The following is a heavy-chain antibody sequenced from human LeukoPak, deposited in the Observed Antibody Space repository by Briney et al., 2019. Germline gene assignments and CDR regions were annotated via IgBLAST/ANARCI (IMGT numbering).Heavy chain of an antibody. CDR1: GFTFSTSA. J-gene: IGHJ4*02. CDR3: AKGSSHSRKGVDY. D-gene: IGHD6-13*01. CDR2: ISGGGTNT. Sequence: GGSLRLSCAASGFTFSTSAMSWVRQAPGKGLEWVSGISGGGTNTYFRDSVRGRFTISRDNSKNTLYLQMNSLRAEDTAVYYCAKGSSHSRKGVDYWGQGTLVTVSS. V-gene: IGHV3-23*01.